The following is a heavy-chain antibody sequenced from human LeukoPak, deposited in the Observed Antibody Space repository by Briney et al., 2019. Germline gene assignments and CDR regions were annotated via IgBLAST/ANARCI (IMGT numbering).Heavy chain of an antibody. CDR1: GGSLSPYY. V-gene: IGHV4-59*08. D-gene: IGHD1-26*01. CDR2: IYHTGTT. Sequence: PSETLSLTCTVSGGSLSPYYWTWIRQPPGKGLGWIWYIYHTGTTRYNPSLNSRVTISVETSKNQFSLRLNSVTAADTAIYYCARLDSGDHGNIPHWGQGTLVTVSS. CDR3: ARLDSGDHGNIPH. J-gene: IGHJ1*01.